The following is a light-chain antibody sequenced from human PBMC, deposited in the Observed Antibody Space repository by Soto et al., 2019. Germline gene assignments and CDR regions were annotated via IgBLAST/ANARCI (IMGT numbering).Light chain of an antibody. Sequence: DILMTQSPATLSVSPGERATLSCRASQSVSSNLAWYQQKPGQAPRLLIYGASTRATGIPARFSGSGSATEFTLTISSLQSEDFVVYYCQQYNNWPRTCGRGTKVEIK. J-gene: IGKJ1*01. CDR1: QSVSSN. CDR3: QQYNNWPRT. V-gene: IGKV3-15*01. CDR2: GAS.